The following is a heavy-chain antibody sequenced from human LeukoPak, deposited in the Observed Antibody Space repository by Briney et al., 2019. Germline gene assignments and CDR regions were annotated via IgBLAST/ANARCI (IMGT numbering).Heavy chain of an antibody. Sequence: SETLSLTCTVSGASISSYHWSWIRQPPGKGLEWIGDLFNSGGTSYNASLKSRVTVSVDTSKKQFSLSLTSVTAADTALYYCARYPAADGAGAYYGMDVWGQGTTVTVSS. D-gene: IGHD6-13*01. J-gene: IGHJ6*02. CDR1: GASISSYH. CDR2: LFNSGGT. V-gene: IGHV4-59*08. CDR3: ARYPAADGAGAYYGMDV.